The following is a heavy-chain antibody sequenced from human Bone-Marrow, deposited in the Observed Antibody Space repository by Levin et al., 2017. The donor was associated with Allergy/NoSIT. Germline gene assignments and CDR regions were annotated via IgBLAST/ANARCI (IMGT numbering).Heavy chain of an antibody. D-gene: IGHD1-26*01. J-gene: IGHJ4*02. Sequence: GGSLRLSCAASGFTVATKYMSWVRQSPGKGLEWVSVVYSGGSTFYADSVRGRFTISRDNSKNTLFLQMNSLRAEDTAVYYCARLILVGATRYFDIWGQGTLVTVSS. V-gene: IGHV3-53*01. CDR3: ARLILVGATRYFDI. CDR1: GFTVATKY. CDR2: VYSGGST.